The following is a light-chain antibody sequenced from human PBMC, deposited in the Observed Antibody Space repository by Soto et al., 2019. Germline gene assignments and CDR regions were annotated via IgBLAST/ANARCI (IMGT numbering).Light chain of an antibody. Sequence: QSVLTQSPSVSGAPGQRVTISCTGSNSNIGAGYDVHWYQQVPGTAPKLLIYGNSNRPSGVPDRFSGSKSGTSASLAITGLQAEDEADYYCQSYDSSLSVVFGGGTKLTVL. CDR3: QSYDSSLSVV. V-gene: IGLV1-40*01. CDR2: GNS. CDR1: NSNIGAGYD. J-gene: IGLJ2*01.